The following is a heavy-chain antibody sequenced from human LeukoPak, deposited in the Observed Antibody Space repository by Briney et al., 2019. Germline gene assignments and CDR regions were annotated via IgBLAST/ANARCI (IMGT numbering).Heavy chain of an antibody. D-gene: IGHD2-2*02. CDR2: IYTSGST. V-gene: IGHV4-61*02. CDR1: GGSISSGSYY. Sequence: SQTLSLTCTVSGGSISSGSYYWSWIRQPAGKGLEWIGRIYTSGSTNYNPSLKSRVTISVDTSKNQFSLKLSSVTAADTAVYYCARISYYKWFDPWGQGTLVTVSS. J-gene: IGHJ5*02. CDR3: ARISYYKWFDP.